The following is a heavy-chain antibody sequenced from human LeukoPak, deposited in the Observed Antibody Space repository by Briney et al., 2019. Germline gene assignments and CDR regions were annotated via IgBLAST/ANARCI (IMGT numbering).Heavy chain of an antibody. Sequence: GGSLRLSCAASGFTVSSNYMSWVRQAPGKGLEWVSSISSSSSYIYYADSVKGRFTISRDNAKNSLYLQMNSLRAEDTAVYYCARVFSSGWYYFDYWGQGTLVTVSS. D-gene: IGHD6-19*01. CDR3: ARVFSSGWYYFDY. CDR2: ISSSSSYI. J-gene: IGHJ4*02. CDR1: GFTVSSNY. V-gene: IGHV3-21*01.